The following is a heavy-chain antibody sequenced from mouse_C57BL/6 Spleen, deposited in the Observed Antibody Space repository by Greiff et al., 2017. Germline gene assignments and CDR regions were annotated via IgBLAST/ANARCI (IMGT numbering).Heavy chain of an antibody. CDR1: GYTFTSYW. J-gene: IGHJ2*01. Sequence: VQLQQPGAELVKPGASVKVSCKASGYTFTSYWMHWVKQRPGQGLEWIGRIHPSDSGTNYNQKFKGKATLTVDKPSSTAYMQLSSLTSEDSAVYYCAIEYYYGSRDYFDYWGQGTTLTVSS. D-gene: IGHD1-1*01. CDR2: IHPSDSGT. V-gene: IGHV1-74*01. CDR3: AIEYYYGSRDYFDY.